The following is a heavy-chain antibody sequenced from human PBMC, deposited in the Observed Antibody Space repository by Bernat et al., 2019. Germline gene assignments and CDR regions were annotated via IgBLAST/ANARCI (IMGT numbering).Heavy chain of an antibody. CDR1: GFTFSSYG. Sequence: QVQLVESGGGVVQPGRSLRLSCAASGFTFSSYGMHWVRQAPGKGLEWVAVISYDGSNKYYADSVKGRFTISRDNSKNTLYLQMNSLRAEDTAVYYSRFFDQYYGMDVWGQGTTGTVSS. CDR3: RFFDQYYGMDV. D-gene: IGHD3-9*01. CDR2: ISYDGSNK. J-gene: IGHJ6*02. V-gene: IGHV3-30*03.